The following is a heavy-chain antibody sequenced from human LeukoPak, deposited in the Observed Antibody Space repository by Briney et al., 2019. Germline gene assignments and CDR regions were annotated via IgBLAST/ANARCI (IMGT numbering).Heavy chain of an antibody. CDR2: MYYSGTT. Sequence: KRAETLSLTCTVSGASISDSDFFWAWVREPPGKGLEWFGNMYYSGTTYYNPSLKSRVPDSMDQSKKQFSLKLRSMAAADTAVYYRARQGTYFNIFTGYRPDQFWGQGTLVPVPS. J-gene: IGHJ4*02. CDR1: GASISDSDFF. D-gene: IGHD3-9*01. CDR3: ARQGTYFNIFTGYRPDQF. V-gene: IGHV4-39*01.